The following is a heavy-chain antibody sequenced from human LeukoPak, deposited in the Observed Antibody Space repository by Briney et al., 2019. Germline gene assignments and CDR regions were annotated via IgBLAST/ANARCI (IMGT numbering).Heavy chain of an antibody. CDR3: ARERITIYGVVTNAFDY. CDR1: GFTVSSNY. Sequence: GGSLRLSCAASGFTVSSNYMSWVRQAPGKGLEWVSVIYSGGSTYYADSVKGRFTISRDNSKNTLYLQMNSLRAEDTAVYYCARERITIYGVVTNAFDYWSQGTLVTVSS. D-gene: IGHD3-3*01. J-gene: IGHJ4*02. V-gene: IGHV3-66*01. CDR2: IYSGGST.